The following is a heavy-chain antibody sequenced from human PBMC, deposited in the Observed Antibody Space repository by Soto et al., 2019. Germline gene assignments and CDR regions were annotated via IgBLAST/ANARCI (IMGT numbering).Heavy chain of an antibody. D-gene: IGHD6-6*01. V-gene: IGHV1-46*01. CDR1: GYTFTNFY. CDR3: ARGLASGDY. CDR2: VNPNGGST. J-gene: IGHJ4*02. Sequence: QVQLVQSGAEVKEPGASVKISCKGSGYTFTNFYIHWVRQAPGQGLEWMGIVNPNGGSTNYAQNVKGRSTIFRDTSTSTVYMDLSSLGSEDTAVYYCARGLASGDYWGQGTLVTVSS.